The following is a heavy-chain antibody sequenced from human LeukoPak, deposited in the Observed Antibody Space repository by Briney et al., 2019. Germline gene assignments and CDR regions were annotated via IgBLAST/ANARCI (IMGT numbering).Heavy chain of an antibody. J-gene: IGHJ4*02. V-gene: IGHV5-51*01. CDR3: ARHKGCTVSGGDCYPLDY. CDR2: IYPGDYDS. D-gene: IGHD2-21*02. CDR1: GYCFTSYW. Sequence: GASLKTSCKAYGYCFTSYWTGWVRPLRGNRLEWMGIIYPGDYDSRDSPSFQGQVTISADKSISTAYLQSSSLTASDTAMYYCARHKGCTVSGGDCYPLDYWGQGTLVTVSS.